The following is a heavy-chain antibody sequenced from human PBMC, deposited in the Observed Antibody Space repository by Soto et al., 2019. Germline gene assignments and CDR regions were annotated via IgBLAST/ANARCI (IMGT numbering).Heavy chain of an antibody. J-gene: IGHJ4*02. Sequence: GASVKVSCKASGYTFTGYYIHWVRQAPGQGLEWMGWINPNSGGTNYAQKFQGWVTMTRDTSISTAYMELSRLRSDDTAVYYCARGDAVILTGYYEYYFDYWGQGTLVTSPQ. CDR2: INPNSGGT. CDR1: GYTFTGYY. V-gene: IGHV1-2*04. CDR3: ARGDAVILTGYYEYYFDY. D-gene: IGHD3-9*01.